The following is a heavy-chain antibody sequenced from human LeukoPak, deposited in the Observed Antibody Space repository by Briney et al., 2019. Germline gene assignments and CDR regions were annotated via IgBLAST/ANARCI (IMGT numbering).Heavy chain of an antibody. J-gene: IGHJ4*02. Sequence: SVKVSCKASGGTFSSYAISWVRQAPGQGLEWMGRIIPILGIANYAQKFQDRVTITRDRSMSTAYMELSSLRSEDTAMYYCARSPTGTTPYFDYWGQGTLVTVSS. CDR3: ARSPTGTTPYFDY. CDR1: GGTFSSYA. CDR2: IIPILGIA. D-gene: IGHD1-7*01. V-gene: IGHV1-69*04.